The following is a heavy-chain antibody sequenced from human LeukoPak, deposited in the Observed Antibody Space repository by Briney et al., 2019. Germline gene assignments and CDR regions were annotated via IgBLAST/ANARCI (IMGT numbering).Heavy chain of an antibody. CDR1: GFTFSTCA. J-gene: IGHJ4*02. V-gene: IGHV3-64D*06. D-gene: IGHD5-18*01. CDR2: INNNGGDT. Sequence: GGSLRLSCSASGFTFSTCAMHWVRPAPGKGLEYVSAINNNGGDTYHADSVKGRFTISRDNSKNTLYLQMSSLRTEDTAVYYCARDGSYGLLDYWGQGTLVTVSS. CDR3: ARDGSYGLLDY.